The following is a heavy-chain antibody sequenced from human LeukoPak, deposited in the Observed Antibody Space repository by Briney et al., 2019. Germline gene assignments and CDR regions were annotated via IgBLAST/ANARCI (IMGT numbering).Heavy chain of an antibody. CDR2: IWYDGSNK. J-gene: IGHJ5*02. CDR1: GFTFSSYG. Sequence: GGSLRLSCAASGFTFSSYGMHWVRQAPGKGLEWVAVIWYDGSNKYYADSVKGRFTIPRDNSKNTLYLQMNSLRAEDTAVYYCARDAAMASYNWFDPWGQGTLVTVSS. V-gene: IGHV3-33*01. CDR3: ARDAAMASYNWFDP. D-gene: IGHD5-18*01.